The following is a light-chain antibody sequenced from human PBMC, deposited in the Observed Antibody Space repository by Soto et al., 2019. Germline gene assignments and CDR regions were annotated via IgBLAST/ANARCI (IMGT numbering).Light chain of an antibody. V-gene: IGLV2-14*01. CDR3: SSYKFSTTLRV. CDR1: SSDVGGYNF. CDR2: EVN. J-gene: IGLJ3*02. Sequence: QSVLTQPASVSGSPGQSITISCTGSSSDVGGYNFVSWYQQHPGKAPTLIIYEVNHRPSGVSNRFSGSKSGNTASLTISDLQAEDEALYYCSSYKFSTTLRVFGGGTKLTVL.